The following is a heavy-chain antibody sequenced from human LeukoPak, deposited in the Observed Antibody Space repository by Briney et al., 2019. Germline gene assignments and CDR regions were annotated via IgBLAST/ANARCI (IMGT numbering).Heavy chain of an antibody. CDR1: GFTFTSSA. CDR3: AAETGDRLRVDY. D-gene: IGHD7-27*01. CDR2: IVVGSGNT. Sequence: ASVKVSCKASGFTFTSSAMQWVRQARGQRLEWIGWIVVGSGNTNYAQKFQERVTITRDMSTSTAYMELSSQRSEDTAVYYCAAETGDRLRVDYWGQGTLVTVSS. J-gene: IGHJ4*02. V-gene: IGHV1-58*02.